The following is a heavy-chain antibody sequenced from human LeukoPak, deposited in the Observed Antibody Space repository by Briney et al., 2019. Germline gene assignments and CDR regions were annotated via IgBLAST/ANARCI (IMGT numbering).Heavy chain of an antibody. V-gene: IGHV3-9*01. J-gene: IGHJ4*02. D-gene: IGHD6-13*01. Sequence: PGRSLRLSCAASGFTFDDYGMHWVRQAPGKGLEWVSGIRWNSGSIGYADSVKGRFTISRDNAKNSLYLQMNSLGAEDTALYYCAKDKYSSSLYYFDYWGQGTLVTVSS. CDR2: IRWNSGSI. CDR3: AKDKYSSSLYYFDY. CDR1: GFTFDDYG.